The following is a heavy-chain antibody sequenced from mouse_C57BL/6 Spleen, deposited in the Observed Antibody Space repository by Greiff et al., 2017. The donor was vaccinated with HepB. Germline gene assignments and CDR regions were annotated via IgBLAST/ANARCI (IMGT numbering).Heavy chain of an antibody. J-gene: IGHJ2*01. CDR1: GFTFSDYG. Sequence: DVKLVESGGGLVKPGGSLKLSCAASGFTFSDYGMHWVRQAPEKGLEWVAYISSGSSTIYYADTVKGRFTITRDNAKNTLFLQMTSLRSEDTAMYYCARRVGRGYYFYYWGQGTTLTVSS. V-gene: IGHV5-17*01. CDR2: ISSGSSTI. D-gene: IGHD4-1*01. CDR3: ARRVGRGYYFYY.